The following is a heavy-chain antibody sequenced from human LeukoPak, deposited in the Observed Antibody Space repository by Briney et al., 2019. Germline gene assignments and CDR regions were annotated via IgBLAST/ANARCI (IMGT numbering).Heavy chain of an antibody. J-gene: IGHJ4*02. V-gene: IGHV3-23*01. CDR1: GFTFSSYA. CDR2: ISGSGGST. CDR3: AKVNEDIVVVVAAPVFDY. D-gene: IGHD2-15*01. Sequence: PGGSLGLSCAASGFTFSSYAMSWVRQAPGKGLEWVSAISGSGGSTYYADSVKGRFTISRDNSKNTLYLQMNSLRAEDTAVYYCAKVNEDIVVVVAAPVFDYWGQGTLVTVSS.